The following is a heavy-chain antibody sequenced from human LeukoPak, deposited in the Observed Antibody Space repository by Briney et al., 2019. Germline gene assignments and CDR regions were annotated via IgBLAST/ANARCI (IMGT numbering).Heavy chain of an antibody. D-gene: IGHD3-10*01. J-gene: IGHJ4*02. CDR1: GYSISSRYY. CDR2: IYHSGRT. V-gene: IGHV4-38-2*02. CDR3: TKGRYSASGSFY. Sequence: NPSETLSLTCTVSGYSISSRYYWAWIRQPPGKGLEWIGSIYHSGRTYYNPSLKSRVTISVDTSQNHCSLKLSSVTAADTALYYGTKGRYSASGSFYWGQGTLVTVSS.